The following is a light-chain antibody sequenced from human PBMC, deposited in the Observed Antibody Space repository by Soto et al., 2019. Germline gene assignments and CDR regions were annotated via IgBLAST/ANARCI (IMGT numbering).Light chain of an antibody. Sequence: QLVLTQSPSASASLGASVKLTCTLSSGHSNYAIAWHQQQSEKGPRYLMKLNSDGSHSKGDGIPDRFSGSSSGAERYLTTSRLQSDDEADYYCQSGGSGIVVFGGGTKVTVL. CDR2: LNSDGSH. CDR1: SGHSNYA. V-gene: IGLV4-69*01. J-gene: IGLJ2*01. CDR3: QSGGSGIVV.